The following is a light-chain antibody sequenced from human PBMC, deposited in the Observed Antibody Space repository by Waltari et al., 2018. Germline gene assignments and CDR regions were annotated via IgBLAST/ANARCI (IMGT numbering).Light chain of an antibody. CDR1: DSDVGAYDF. CDR2: EVS. V-gene: IGLV2-14*01. Sequence: QSALTQPASVSGSPGQSITISCSGTDSDVGAYDFVSWYQQHPGKAPHLIIYEVSNRPSLVSNPFSASKSGNTASLTSSWLQAEDEADYYCSSYTTSSAPGVFGTGTRVTVL. J-gene: IGLJ1*01. CDR3: SSYTTSSAPGV.